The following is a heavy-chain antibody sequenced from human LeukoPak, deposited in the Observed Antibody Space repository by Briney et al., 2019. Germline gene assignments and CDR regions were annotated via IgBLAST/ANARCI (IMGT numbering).Heavy chain of an antibody. J-gene: IGHJ6*02. CDR1: GFTFNNFV. V-gene: IGHV3-23*01. Sequence: GGSLRLSCAASGFTFNNFVMSWVRQAPGKGLEWVSAISGSGGSTYYADSVKGRFTISRDNSKNTLYLQMNSLRAEDTAVYYCAKVRGYYYYYGMDVWGQGTTVTVSS. CDR2: ISGSGGST. CDR3: AKVRGYYYYYGMDV.